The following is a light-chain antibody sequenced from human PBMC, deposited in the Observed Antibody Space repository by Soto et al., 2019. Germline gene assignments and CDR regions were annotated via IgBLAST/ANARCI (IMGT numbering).Light chain of an antibody. J-gene: IGKJ1*01. CDR3: QQRSNWAVT. V-gene: IGKV3-11*01. CDR2: DAS. Sequence: EIVLTQSPATLSLSPGERATLSCRASQSVSSYLAWYQQKPGQAPRLLIYDASNRATGIPARFSGSGSGTDFTLTISSLEPEDFAVYYCQQRSNWAVTFDQGTKVEIK. CDR1: QSVSSY.